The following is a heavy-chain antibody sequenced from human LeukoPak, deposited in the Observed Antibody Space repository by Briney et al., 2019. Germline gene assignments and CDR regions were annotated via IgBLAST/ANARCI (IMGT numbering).Heavy chain of an antibody. V-gene: IGHV4-30-4*08. Sequence: PSETLSLTCTVSGGSISSGDYYWSWIRQPPGKGLEWIGYIYYSGSTYYNPSLKSRVTISVDTSKNQFSLKLSSVTAADTAVYYCASSRWELLVDYWGQGTLVTVSS. J-gene: IGHJ4*02. CDR3: ASSRWELLVDY. D-gene: IGHD1-26*01. CDR1: GGSISSGDYY. CDR2: IYYSGST.